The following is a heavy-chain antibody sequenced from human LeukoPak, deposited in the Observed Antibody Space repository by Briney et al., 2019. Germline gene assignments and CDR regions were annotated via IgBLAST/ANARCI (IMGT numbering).Heavy chain of an antibody. D-gene: IGHD6-13*01. CDR1: GFTVSSNY. V-gene: IGHV3-66*04. CDR3: ARPARTAATGTMYYYYAMDV. CDR2: LYHGGHT. Sequence: GGSLRLSCAASGFTVSSNYMSWVRQAPGKGLEWVSVLYHGGHTYYADSVKGRFTISRDNSKNTLYLQMNSLRAEDTAVYYCARPARTAATGTMYYYYAMDVGGQGTTVTVSS. J-gene: IGHJ6*02.